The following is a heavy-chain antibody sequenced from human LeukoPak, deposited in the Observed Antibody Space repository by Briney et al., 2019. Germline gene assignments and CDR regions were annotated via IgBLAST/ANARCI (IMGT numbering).Heavy chain of an antibody. J-gene: IGHJ4*02. D-gene: IGHD3-22*01. CDR1: GFTFSSYS. V-gene: IGHV3-21*01. Sequence: GGTLRLSCGAYGFTFSSYSMDWVRQAKGKGLEWVSSISSSSSYIYYADSVKGRLTISRDNAKNSLYLQMNSLRAEDTAVYYCARRYYHDSSGYRIEPFDYWGQGTLVTVSS. CDR3: ARRYYHDSSGYRIEPFDY. CDR2: ISSSSSYI.